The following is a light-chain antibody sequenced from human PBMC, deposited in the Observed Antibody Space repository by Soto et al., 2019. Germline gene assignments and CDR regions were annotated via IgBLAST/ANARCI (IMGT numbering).Light chain of an antibody. CDR2: GAS. CDR1: QSASKN. V-gene: IGKV3-15*01. CDR3: QQYNNWPIT. J-gene: IGKJ5*01. Sequence: EIVMTRAPATLSVSPGERATLSCRASQSASKNLAWYQQRPGQAPRLLIYGASTRATGIPARFSGSGSGTEFTLTISSLQSEDFAVYYCQQYNNWPITFGQGTRLEIK.